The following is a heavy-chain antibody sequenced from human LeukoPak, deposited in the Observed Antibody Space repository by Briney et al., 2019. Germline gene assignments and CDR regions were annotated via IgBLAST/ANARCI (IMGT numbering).Heavy chain of an antibody. V-gene: IGHV4-59*08. D-gene: IGHD6-19*01. CDR2: IYNSGST. J-gene: IGHJ4*02. Sequence: PSETLSLTCTVSGVSISSYYWTWIRQPPGKGLEWIGYIYNSGSTKYNPSLKSRVIISVDTSKNQFSLKLTSVTAADTAMYYCARQYSTGPFDFWGQGTLVTVSS. CDR3: ARQYSTGPFDF. CDR1: GVSISSYY.